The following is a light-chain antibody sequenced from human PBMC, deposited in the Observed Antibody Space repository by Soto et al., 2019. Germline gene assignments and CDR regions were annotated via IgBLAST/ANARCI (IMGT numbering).Light chain of an antibody. V-gene: IGLV2-11*01. J-gene: IGLJ2*01. CDR3: CSYAGNYRV. CDR1: SSDVGGYNY. Sequence: QSALTQPRSVPGSPGQSVTISCTGTSSDVGGYNYVSWYQHHPGKAPKLMIYDVSKRPSGVPDRFSGSKSGNTASLTISGLQAEDEADYYCCSYAGNYRVFGGGTKLTVL. CDR2: DVS.